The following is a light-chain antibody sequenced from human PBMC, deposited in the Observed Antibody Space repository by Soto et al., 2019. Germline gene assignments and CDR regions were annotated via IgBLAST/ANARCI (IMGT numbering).Light chain of an antibody. CDR1: ENRASY. V-gene: IGKV1-39*01. CDR3: QQTFSLPYT. Sequence: IQMTQSPSSLSASVGDRVTVNCRTSENRASYVSWFQQRPGKAPNLLIYSASTLHTGVSSRFSGNGSGTHFTLTVERLQAEDVATYYCQQTFSLPYTFGQGTKVEI. CDR2: SAS. J-gene: IGKJ2*01.